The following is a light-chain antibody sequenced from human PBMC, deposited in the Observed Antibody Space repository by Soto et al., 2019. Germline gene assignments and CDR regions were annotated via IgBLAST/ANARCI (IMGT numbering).Light chain of an antibody. CDR2: EAT. V-gene: IGLV2-14*01. CDR1: RSDVGASNS. CDR3: ISYKTDDTFV. Sequence: QSALTQPASVSGSPGQSITISCAGTRSDVGASNSVSWYQHLPGRPPTLIIYEATNRPSGVSERFSGSKTVDTACLTISGLQADDEAEYFCISYKTDDTFVFGSGTKLTVL. J-gene: IGLJ1*01.